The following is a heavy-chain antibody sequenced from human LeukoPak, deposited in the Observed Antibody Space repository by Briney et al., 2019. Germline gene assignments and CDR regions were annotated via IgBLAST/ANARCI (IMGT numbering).Heavy chain of an antibody. Sequence: EASVKVSCKASGYTFTNYAMNWVRQAPGQGLECLGWINTDTGSPTYAQGFTGRFVFSLDTSVSTAYLQISSLKAEDTAVYYCARDQYIAFDIWGQGTMVTVSS. CDR3: ARDQYIAFDI. V-gene: IGHV7-4-1*02. CDR1: GYTFTNYA. CDR2: INTDTGSP. J-gene: IGHJ3*02. D-gene: IGHD2/OR15-2a*01.